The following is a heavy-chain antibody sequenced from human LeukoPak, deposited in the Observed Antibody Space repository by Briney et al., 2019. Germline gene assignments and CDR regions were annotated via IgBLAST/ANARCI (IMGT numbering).Heavy chain of an antibody. CDR3: ARTPQQQLVYYFDY. Sequence: GRSLRLSCAASGFTFSSYAMHWVRQAPGKGLEWVAVISYDGSNKYYADSVKGRFTISRDNSKNTLYLQMNSLRAEDTAVYYCARTPQQQLVYYFDYWGQGTLVTVSS. D-gene: IGHD6-13*01. J-gene: IGHJ4*02. CDR1: GFTFSSYA. V-gene: IGHV3-30*04. CDR2: ISYDGSNK.